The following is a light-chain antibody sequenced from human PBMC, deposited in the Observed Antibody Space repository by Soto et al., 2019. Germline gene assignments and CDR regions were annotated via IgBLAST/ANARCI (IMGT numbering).Light chain of an antibody. CDR3: MQGAHWPRT. Sequence: DIVMTQSPVSLPVTPGEPASISCRSSQSLLHSNGYNYLDWYLQKPGQSPQLLIYLGSNRSSGVPDRFSGSGSGTDFTLKISRVEAEDVGVYYCMQGAHWPRTFGQGTKVDIK. J-gene: IGKJ1*01. CDR1: QSLLHSNGYNY. CDR2: LGS. V-gene: IGKV2-28*01.